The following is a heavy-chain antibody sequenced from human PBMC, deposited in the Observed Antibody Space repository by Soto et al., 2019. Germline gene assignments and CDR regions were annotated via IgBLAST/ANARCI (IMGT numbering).Heavy chain of an antibody. CDR2: IWWHGRDI. Sequence: QVQLVQSGAEVKEPGASVKVSCKASGYSFIAYGLSWVRQPPGKGLEWVAVIWWHGRDIFYEGSVKGRFTISRDNSKNTLYLQMNSLRVEDTAVYYCARDQGGQSGNFIFDNWGQGTLVTVSS. D-gene: IGHD1-26*01. J-gene: IGHJ4*02. CDR1: GYSFIAYG. CDR3: ARDQGGQSGNFIFDN. V-gene: IGHV3-33*08.